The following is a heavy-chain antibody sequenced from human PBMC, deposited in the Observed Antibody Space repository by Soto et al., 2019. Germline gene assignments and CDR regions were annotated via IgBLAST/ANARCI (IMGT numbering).Heavy chain of an antibody. D-gene: IGHD3-22*01. CDR2: ISASGST. Sequence: SETLSLTCPVSGCSISSGDYYWSWIRQPPGKGLEWIGYISASGSTYYNPSLKSRATTSLDTSKNQLSLLLTSMTAADTAVYYCARVGTVLEIVTNNWFDPWGQGTLVTVSS. J-gene: IGHJ5*02. CDR1: GCSISSGDYY. V-gene: IGHV4-30-4*01. CDR3: ARVGTVLEIVTNNWFDP.